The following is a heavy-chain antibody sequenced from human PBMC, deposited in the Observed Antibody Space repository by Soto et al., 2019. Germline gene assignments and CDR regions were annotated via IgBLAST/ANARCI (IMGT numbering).Heavy chain of an antibody. J-gene: IGHJ6*02. Sequence: EVQLVESGGGLVQPGGSLRLSCAASGFTFSNRWMHWVRQVPGKGLVWVSHINSDGSRTTYADSVKGRFTISRDNAKNRVYRQMNSLRCDDTAVYCCARDDSYALDGWGQGTTVTVSS. CDR2: INSDGSRT. V-gene: IGHV3-74*03. D-gene: IGHD2-21*01. CDR1: GFTFSNRW. CDR3: ARDDSYALDG.